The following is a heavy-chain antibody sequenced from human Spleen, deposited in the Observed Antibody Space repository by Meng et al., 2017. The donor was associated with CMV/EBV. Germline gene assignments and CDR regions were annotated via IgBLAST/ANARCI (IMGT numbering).Heavy chain of an antibody. CDR2: ISSSSSYI. Sequence: GGSLRLSCAASGFTFSSYSMNWVRQAPGKGLEWVSSISSSSSYIYYADSVKGRFTISRGNAKNSLYLQMNSLRAEDTAVYYCARGLYYDFWSSYYVPFPMDVWGQGTTVTVSS. V-gene: IGHV3-21*01. CDR3: ARGLYYDFWSSYYVPFPMDV. CDR1: GFTFSSYS. J-gene: IGHJ6*02. D-gene: IGHD3-3*01.